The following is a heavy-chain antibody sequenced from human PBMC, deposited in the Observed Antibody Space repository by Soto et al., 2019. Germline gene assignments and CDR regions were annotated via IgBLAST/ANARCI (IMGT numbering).Heavy chain of an antibody. D-gene: IGHD3-10*01. V-gene: IGHV3-30-3*01. CDR2: ISYDGSNK. CDR1: GFTFSSYA. Sequence: GGSLRLSCAASGFTFSSYAMHWVRQAPGKGLEWVAVISYDGSNKYYADSVKGRFTISRDNSKNTLYLQMNSLRAEDTAVYYCAREGFGSWGGQGTLVTVSS. J-gene: IGHJ4*02. CDR3: AREGFGSW.